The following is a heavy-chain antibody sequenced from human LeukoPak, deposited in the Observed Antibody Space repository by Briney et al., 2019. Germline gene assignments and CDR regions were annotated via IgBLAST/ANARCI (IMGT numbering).Heavy chain of an antibody. D-gene: IGHD3-9*01. V-gene: IGHV3-23*01. Sequence: PGGSLRLSCAASGFTLSSYAMSWVRQAPGKGLEWVSAISGSGGSTYYADSVKGRFTISRDNSKNTLYLQMNSLRAEDTAVYYCATDTLSYDILTGYYFDYWGQGTLVTVSS. CDR3: ATDTLSYDILTGYYFDY. J-gene: IGHJ4*02. CDR2: ISGSGGST. CDR1: GFTLSSYA.